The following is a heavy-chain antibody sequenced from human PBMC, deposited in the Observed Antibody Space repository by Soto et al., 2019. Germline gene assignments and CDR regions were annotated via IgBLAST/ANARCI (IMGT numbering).Heavy chain of an antibody. CDR1: GFSFTGYY. CDR2: INAHSGGT. V-gene: IGHV1-2*02. J-gene: IGHJ5*02. CDR3: AKDITRQLAYWLDP. D-gene: IGHD6-6*01. Sequence: QVQLVQSGAAVKKPGASVKVSCKASGFSFTGYYIHWLRQAPGQGLEWMGWINAHSGGTEYAQKFQGRVTLTRDTSNATAYLTLTSLTSDDTALYYCAKDITRQLAYWLDPWGQGTQVTVSS.